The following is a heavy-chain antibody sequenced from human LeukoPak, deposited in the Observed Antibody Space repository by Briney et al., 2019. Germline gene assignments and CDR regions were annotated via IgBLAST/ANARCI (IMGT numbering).Heavy chain of an antibody. D-gene: IGHD6-6*01. CDR3: ARDKYSSSSNPFDY. CDR2: IYHSGST. V-gene: IGHV4-38-2*02. J-gene: IGHJ4*02. CDR1: GYSISSGYY. Sequence: RPSETLSLTCTVSGYSISSGYYWGWIRQPPGEGLEWIGSIYHSGSTYYNPSLKSRVTISVDTYKNQLSLKVSSVTAADTAVYYCARDKYSSSSNPFDYWGQGTLVTVSS.